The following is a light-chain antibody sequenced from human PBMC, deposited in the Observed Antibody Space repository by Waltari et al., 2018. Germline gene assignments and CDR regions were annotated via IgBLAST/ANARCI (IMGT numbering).Light chain of an antibody. V-gene: IGLV2-8*01. Sequence: QSALTQPPSASGSLGQSVTISCTGTSSDVGGYNYVSWYQHHPGKGPKLLIYEVTKRPSGVPDRFSGSRSGNTASLTVSGLQAEDEADYYCTSYTGSNLVFGGGTKLTVL. J-gene: IGLJ3*02. CDR2: EVT. CDR1: SSDVGGYNY. CDR3: TSYTGSNLV.